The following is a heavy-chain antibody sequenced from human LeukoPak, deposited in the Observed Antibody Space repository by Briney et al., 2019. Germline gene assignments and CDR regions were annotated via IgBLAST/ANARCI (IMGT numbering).Heavy chain of an antibody. J-gene: IGHJ4*02. D-gene: IGHD6-13*01. CDR3: ARDSSSWYGDYFDY. CDR2: IIPIFGTA. CDR1: GGTFSSYA. V-gene: IGHV1-69*01. Sequence: SVRVSCKASGGTFSSYAISWVRQAPGQGLEWMGGIIPIFGTANYAQKFQGRVTITADESTSTAYMELSSLRSEDTAVYYCARDSSSWYGDYFDYWGQGTLVTVSS.